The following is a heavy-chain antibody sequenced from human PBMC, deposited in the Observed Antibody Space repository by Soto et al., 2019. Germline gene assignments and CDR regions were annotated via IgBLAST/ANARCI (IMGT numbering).Heavy chain of an antibody. Sequence: SETLSLTCTASVGSISSYYWSWMRQPPVKGLEWIGYIYYSGSTNYNPSLKSRVTISVDTSKNQFSLKLSSVTAADTAVYYCARVGYCSGGSCYLFFDYWGQGTLVTVSS. CDR3: ARVGYCSGGSCYLFFDY. V-gene: IGHV4-59*01. CDR1: VGSISSYY. D-gene: IGHD2-15*01. CDR2: IYYSGST. J-gene: IGHJ4*02.